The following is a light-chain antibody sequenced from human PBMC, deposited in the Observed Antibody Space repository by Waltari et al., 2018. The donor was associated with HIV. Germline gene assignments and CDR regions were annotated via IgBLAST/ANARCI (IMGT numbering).Light chain of an antibody. CDR2: EVK. CDR3: TSYGGRSNGWV. V-gene: IGLV2-8*01. J-gene: IGLJ3*02. Sequence: QSALTQPPSASGSPGQSVTISCTGTSSDIGGYNYVSWYHKYPGKAPKLIIYEVKNRPSGVPDRFPGSKSGNPASLTVSGLQAEDEADYYCTSYGGRSNGWVFGGGTKLTVL. CDR1: SSDIGGYNY.